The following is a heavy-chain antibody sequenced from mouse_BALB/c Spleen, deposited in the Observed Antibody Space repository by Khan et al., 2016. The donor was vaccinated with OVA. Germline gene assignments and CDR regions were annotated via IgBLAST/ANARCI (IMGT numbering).Heavy chain of an antibody. J-gene: IGHJ4*01. D-gene: IGHD4-1*01. CDR1: GYSFTDYS. CDR3: ATSNPVYAMDY. V-gene: IGHV9-2-1*01. Sequence: QIQLVQSGPELKKPGETVKISCKASGYSFTDYSMHWVKQAPGKGLKWIGWINTETGEPTYTDDFKGRFAFSLETSVSTAYLQINNLKNEDTATYFCATSNPVYAMDYWGQGTSVTVSS. CDR2: INTETGEP.